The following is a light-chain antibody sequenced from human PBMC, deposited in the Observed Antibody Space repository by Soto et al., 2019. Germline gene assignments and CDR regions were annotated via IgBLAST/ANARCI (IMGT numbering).Light chain of an antibody. CDR1: QSVTSNC. V-gene: IGKV3-20*01. CDR3: QHYVSPPIT. CDR2: GAS. Sequence: EILLTQSPGTLALSAGERATLSCRASQSVTSNCLAWYQQKPGQAPRLLVYGASSRATGISDRFSGSGSGTDFTLTISRLEPEDFAVYYCQHYVSPPITFGQGTRLEIK. J-gene: IGKJ5*01.